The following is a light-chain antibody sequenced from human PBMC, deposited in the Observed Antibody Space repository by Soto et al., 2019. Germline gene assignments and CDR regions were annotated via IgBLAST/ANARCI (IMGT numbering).Light chain of an antibody. V-gene: IGLV1-40*01. J-gene: IGLJ2*01. CDR2: GNS. Sequence: QSVLTQPPSVSGAPGQRVTISCTGSSSNIGAGYDVHWYQQLPGTAPKLLIYGNSNRPSVVPYRFSGSKSGTSASLAITGLQAEDEADYYGQAYDSSLSASVVFGGGTKLTVL. CDR1: SSNIGAGYD. CDR3: QAYDSSLSASVV.